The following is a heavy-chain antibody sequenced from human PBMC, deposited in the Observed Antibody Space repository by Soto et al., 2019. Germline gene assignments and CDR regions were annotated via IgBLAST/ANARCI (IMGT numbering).Heavy chain of an antibody. D-gene: IGHD3-22*01. CDR3: ARDQGYYDSSDY. V-gene: IGHV1-46*01. J-gene: IGHJ4*02. CDR2: ISPSGGST. Sequence: ASVKVSCKASGYTFTSYYMHWVRQAPGQGLEWMGIISPSGGSTSYARKFQGRVTVTRDTSTSTVYMELSSLRSEDTAVYYCARDQGYYDSSDYWGQGTLVTVSS. CDR1: GYTFTSYY.